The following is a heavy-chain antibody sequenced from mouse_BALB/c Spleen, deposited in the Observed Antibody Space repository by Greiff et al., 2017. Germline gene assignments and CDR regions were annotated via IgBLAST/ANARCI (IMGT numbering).Heavy chain of an antibody. CDR3: ARRGGNYAMDY. CDR1: GYAFSSYW. D-gene: IGHD1-1*01. CDR2: IYPGDGDT. Sequence: VQLQQSGAELVRPGSSVKISCKASGYAFSSYWMNWVKQRPGQGLEWIGQIYPGDGDTNYNGKFKGKATLTAYKSSSTAYMQLSSLTSEDSAVYFCARRGGNYAMDYWGQGTSVTVSS. V-gene: IGHV1-80*01. J-gene: IGHJ4*01.